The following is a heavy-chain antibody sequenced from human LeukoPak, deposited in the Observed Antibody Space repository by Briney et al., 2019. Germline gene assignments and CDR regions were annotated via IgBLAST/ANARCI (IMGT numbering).Heavy chain of an antibody. CDR3: ARSGQQQVSFYDY. J-gene: IGHJ4*02. D-gene: IGHD6-13*01. CDR2: ISAYNGNT. V-gene: IGHV1-18*01. CDR1: GYTFTNYG. Sequence: ASVNVSCKASGYTFTNYGISWVRQAPGQGLEWMGWISAYNGNTNYAPKLQGRVTMTTDTSTSTAYMDLRSLRSDDTAVYYCARSGQQQVSFYDYWGQGTLVTVSS.